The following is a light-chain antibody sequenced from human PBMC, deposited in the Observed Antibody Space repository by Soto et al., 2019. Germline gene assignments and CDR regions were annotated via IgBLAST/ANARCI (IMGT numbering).Light chain of an antibody. J-gene: IGLJ1*01. CDR3: SSYTSSSTYV. V-gene: IGLV2-14*01. CDR2: EVS. Sequence: QSALTQPASVSGSPGQSITISCTGTSSDVGGYNYVSWYQQHPGKAPKLMIYEVSNRPSGVSNRFSGSKSGNTASLTISGIQDEDEADYSCSSYTSSSTYVFGTGTKLTVL. CDR1: SSDVGGYNY.